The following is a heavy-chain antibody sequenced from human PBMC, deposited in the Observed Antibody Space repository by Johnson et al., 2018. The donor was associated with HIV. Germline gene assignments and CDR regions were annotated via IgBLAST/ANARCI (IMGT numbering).Heavy chain of an antibody. D-gene: IGHD3-10*01. CDR2: LRYDGSNT. V-gene: IGHV3-30*02. CDR1: GFAFSNYG. Sequence: QVQLVESGGGVVQPGGSLRLSCTASGFAFSNYGMHWVRQAPGKGLAWVAFLRYDGSNTYYADSVKGRFTIARDNSKNTLYLQRNILRAEDTAVYYCARAPEVRGVDAFDIWGQGTMVTVSS. CDR3: ARAPEVRGVDAFDI. J-gene: IGHJ3*02.